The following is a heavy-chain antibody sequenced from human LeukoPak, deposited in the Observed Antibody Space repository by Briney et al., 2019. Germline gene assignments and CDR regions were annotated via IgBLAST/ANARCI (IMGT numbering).Heavy chain of an antibody. D-gene: IGHD5-12*01. V-gene: IGHV3-7*01. Sequence: GGSLRLSCAASGFTFSSYSMNWVRQAPGKGLEWVANIKQDGSEKYYVDSVKGRFTISRDNAKNSLYLQMNSLRAEDTAVYYCARGGVATIGYWGQGTLVTVSS. J-gene: IGHJ4*02. CDR2: IKQDGSEK. CDR1: GFTFSSYS. CDR3: ARGGVATIGY.